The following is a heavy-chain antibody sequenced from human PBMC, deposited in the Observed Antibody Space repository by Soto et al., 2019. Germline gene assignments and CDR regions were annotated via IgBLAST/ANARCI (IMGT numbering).Heavy chain of an antibody. CDR2: IMPVFATP. V-gene: IGHV1-69*12. CDR1: GGTFSTSA. J-gene: IGHJ6*02. Sequence: QVQLMQSGAEVKKPGSSVKVSCKASGGTFSTSAISWVRQAPGEGLEWVGGIMPVFATPDYAQKFQGRVTISADESTTTAYLELTSLTTDDTAVYYCARDKDRQQLGGNYYYILDVWGQGTAIIVSS. CDR3: ARDKDRQQLGGNYYYILDV. D-gene: IGHD3-3*02.